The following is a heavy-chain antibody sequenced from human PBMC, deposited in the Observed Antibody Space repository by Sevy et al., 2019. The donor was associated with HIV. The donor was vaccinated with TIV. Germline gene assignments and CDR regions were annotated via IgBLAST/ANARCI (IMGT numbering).Heavy chain of an antibody. CDR1: GGSMNIYY. V-gene: IGHV4-59*01. CDR3: ARVGFNWNDVDY. D-gene: IGHD1-20*01. J-gene: IGHJ4*02. CDR2: IYYSGST. Sequence: SETLSLTCSVSGGSMNIYYWSWIRQPLGKGLEWIGFIYYSGSTNYNPSLKSRVTISVDTSKNQFSLKLSSVTAADTAVYYCARVGFNWNDVDYWGQGTLFTVSS.